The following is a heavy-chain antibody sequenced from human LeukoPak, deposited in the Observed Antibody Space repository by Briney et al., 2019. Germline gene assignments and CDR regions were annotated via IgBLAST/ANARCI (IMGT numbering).Heavy chain of an antibody. D-gene: IGHD6-13*01. V-gene: IGHV3-21*01. Sequence: PGGSLRLSCAASGFTFSSYRMNWVRQAPGKGLEWVSSISSSSSYIYYADSVKGRFTISRDNAKNSLYLQMNSLRAEDTAVYYCARGGVDSSSWDADTFFDYWGQGTLVTVSS. J-gene: IGHJ4*02. CDR2: ISSSSSYI. CDR1: GFTFSSYR. CDR3: ARGGVDSSSWDADTFFDY.